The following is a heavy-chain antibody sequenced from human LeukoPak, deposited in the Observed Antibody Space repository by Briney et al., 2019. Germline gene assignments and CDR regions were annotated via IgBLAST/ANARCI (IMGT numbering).Heavy chain of an antibody. Sequence: PGGSLRLSCAASGFTFTNYWMSWVRQAPGKGLELVANIKQDRSEKYYVDSVKGRFTISRDISKNTLYLQMDSLRVEDTAVYYCVRGALTKIWGRKKGTDVWGRGTTVTISS. CDR2: IKQDRSEK. V-gene: IGHV3-7*01. CDR3: VRGALTKIWGRKKGTDV. D-gene: IGHD3-16*01. CDR1: GFTFTNYW. J-gene: IGHJ6*04.